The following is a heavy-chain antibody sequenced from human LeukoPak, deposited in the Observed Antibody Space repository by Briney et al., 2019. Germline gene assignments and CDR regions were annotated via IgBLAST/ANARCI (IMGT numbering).Heavy chain of an antibody. CDR1: GGTFISYA. CDR3: ATGVRDGYSLDY. Sequence: SVKVSCKASGGTFISYAISWVRQAPGQGLEWMGGIIPIFGTANYAQKFQGRVTITADESTSTAYMELSSLRSEDTAVYYCATGVRDGYSLDYWGQGTLVTVSS. CDR2: IIPIFGTA. J-gene: IGHJ4*02. D-gene: IGHD5-24*01. V-gene: IGHV1-69*01.